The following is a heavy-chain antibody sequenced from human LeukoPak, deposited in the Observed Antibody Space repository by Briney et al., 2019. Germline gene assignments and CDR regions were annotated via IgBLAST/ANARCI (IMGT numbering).Heavy chain of an antibody. CDR3: ARDLGSYSNNDAFDI. V-gene: IGHV3-48*03. J-gene: IGHJ3*02. Sequence: HTGGSLRLSCAASGFTFSSYEMNWVRQAPGKGLEWVSYISSSGSTIYYADSVKGRFTISRDNAKNSLYLQMNSLRAEDTAVYYCARDLGSYSNNDAFDIWGQGTMVTVSS. D-gene: IGHD1-26*01. CDR1: GFTFSSYE. CDR2: ISSSGSTI.